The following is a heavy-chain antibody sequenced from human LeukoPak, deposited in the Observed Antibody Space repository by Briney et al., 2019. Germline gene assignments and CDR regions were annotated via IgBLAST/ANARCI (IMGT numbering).Heavy chain of an antibody. CDR3: TTDRGMEWDPY. CDR2: ISGSGGST. CDR1: GFTFSSYG. J-gene: IGHJ4*02. D-gene: IGHD3-3*01. V-gene: IGHV3-23*01. Sequence: GGSLRLSCAASGFTFSSYGMSWVRQAPGKGLEWVSAISGSGGSTYYADSVKGRFTISRDNSKNTLYLQMNSLKTEDTAVYYCTTDRGMEWDPYWGQGTLVTVSS.